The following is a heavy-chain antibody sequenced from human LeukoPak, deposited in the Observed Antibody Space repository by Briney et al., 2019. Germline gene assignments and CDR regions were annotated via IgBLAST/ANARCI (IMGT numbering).Heavy chain of an antibody. CDR1: GFTFSCYW. J-gene: IGHJ4*02. CDR2: IKQDGSEK. Sequence: GGSLRLSCAASGFTFSCYWMSWVRQAPGKGLEWVANIKQDGSEKYYVDSVKGRFTISRDNAKNSLYLQMNSLRAEDTAVYYCARALMGYSSGWYNDYWGQGTLVTVSS. D-gene: IGHD6-19*01. V-gene: IGHV3-7*01. CDR3: ARALMGYSSGWYNDY.